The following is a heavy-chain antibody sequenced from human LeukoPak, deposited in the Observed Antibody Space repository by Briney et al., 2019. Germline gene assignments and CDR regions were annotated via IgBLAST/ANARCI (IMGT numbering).Heavy chain of an antibody. Sequence: ASVKVSCKASGYTFTGYYMHWVRQAPGQGLEWMGWINPNSGGTNYAQKFQGRVTMTRDTSISTVYMEMSRLRSDDTAVYYCARESVPAVAARRGLNYWGQGTLVTVSS. D-gene: IGHD6-6*01. CDR2: INPNSGGT. CDR1: GYTFTGYY. V-gene: IGHV1-2*02. CDR3: ARESVPAVAARRGLNY. J-gene: IGHJ4*02.